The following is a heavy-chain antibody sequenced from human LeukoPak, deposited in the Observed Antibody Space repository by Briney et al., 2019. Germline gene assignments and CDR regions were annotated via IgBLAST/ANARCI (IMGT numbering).Heavy chain of an antibody. V-gene: IGHV3-33*01. D-gene: IGHD2-21*02. J-gene: IGHJ2*01. CDR2: IWYDGSNK. CDR1: GFTFSTCG. CDR3: ARDPSFLGDLYWYFDL. Sequence: PGESLRLSCAASGFTFSTCGMHWVRQAPGKGLEWVAVIWYDGSNKYYADSVKGRFTISRDNSKNTLYLQMNSLRAEDTAVYYCARDPSFLGDLYWYFDLWGRGTLVTVSS.